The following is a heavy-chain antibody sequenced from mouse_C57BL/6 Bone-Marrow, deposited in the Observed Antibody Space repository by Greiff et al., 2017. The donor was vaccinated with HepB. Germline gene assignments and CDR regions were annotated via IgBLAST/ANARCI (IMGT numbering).Heavy chain of an antibody. CDR1: GFTFSDYG. J-gene: IGHJ4*01. V-gene: IGHV5-17*01. CDR2: ISSGSSTI. D-gene: IGHD1-1*01. CDR3: ARSFITTVVASYYYAMDY. Sequence: EVKLVESGGGLVKPGGSLKLSCAASGFTFSDYGMHWVRQAPEKGLEWVAYISSGSSTIYYADTVKGRFTISRDNAKNTLFLQMTSLRSEDTAMYYCARSFITTVVASYYYAMDYWGQGTSVTVSS.